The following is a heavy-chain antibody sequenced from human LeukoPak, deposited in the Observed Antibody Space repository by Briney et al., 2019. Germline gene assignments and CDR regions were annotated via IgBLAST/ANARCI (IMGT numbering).Heavy chain of an antibody. D-gene: IGHD3-3*01. CDR1: GYTFTGYY. V-gene: IGHV1-2*02. CDR2: INPNSGGT. CDR3: ARGFTEPQDEGTIFGVVIGWFDP. J-gene: IGHJ5*02. Sequence: ASVKVSCKASGYTFTGYYMHWVRQAPGQGLEWMGWINPNSGGTNYAQKFQGRVTMARDTSISTAYMELSRLRPDDTAVYYCARGFTEPQDEGTIFGVVIGWFDPWGQGTLVTVSS.